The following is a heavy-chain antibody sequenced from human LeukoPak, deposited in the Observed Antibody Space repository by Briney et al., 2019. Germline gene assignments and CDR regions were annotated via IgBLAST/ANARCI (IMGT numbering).Heavy chain of an antibody. CDR2: IYYIGST. D-gene: IGHD3-22*01. CDR1: DGSVTNSNYY. V-gene: IGHV4-39*01. CDR3: ARSVYYDGSGSYYRYSDY. Sequence: SETLSLTCTVSDGSVTNSNYYWGWIRQPPGKGLEWIGSIYYIGSTYYNPSLKSRVTISVDTSKNQFSLRLTSVTAADTAVYYCARSVYYDGSGSYYRYSDYWGQGTLVTVSS. J-gene: IGHJ4*02.